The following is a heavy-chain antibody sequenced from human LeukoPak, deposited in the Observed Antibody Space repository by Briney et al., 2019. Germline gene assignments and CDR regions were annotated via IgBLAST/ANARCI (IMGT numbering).Heavy chain of an antibody. CDR2: SIPIFGTA. Sequence: ASVKVSCKASGGTFSSYVISWVRQAPGQGLEWVGGSIPIFGTANYAQKFQGRVTITADESTSTAYMELNSLRSEDTAVYYCARHYDFWSGYRNGYFQHWGQGTLVTVSS. V-gene: IGHV1-69*13. J-gene: IGHJ1*01. CDR3: ARHYDFWSGYRNGYFQH. CDR1: GGTFSSYV. D-gene: IGHD3-3*01.